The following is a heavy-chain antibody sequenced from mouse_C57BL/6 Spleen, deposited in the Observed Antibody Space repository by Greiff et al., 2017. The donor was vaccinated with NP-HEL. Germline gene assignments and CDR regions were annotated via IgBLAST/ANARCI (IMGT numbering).Heavy chain of an antibody. CDR3: AREGTSRYFDV. J-gene: IGHJ1*03. V-gene: IGHV1-82*01. D-gene: IGHD3-3*01. CDR2: IYPGDGDT. CDR1: GYAFSSSW. Sequence: VKLVESGPELVKPGASVKISCKASGYAFSSSWMNWVKQRPGKGLEWIGRIYPGDGDTNYNGKFKGKATLTADKSSSTAYMQLSSLTSEDSAVYFCAREGTSRYFDVWGTGTTVTVSS.